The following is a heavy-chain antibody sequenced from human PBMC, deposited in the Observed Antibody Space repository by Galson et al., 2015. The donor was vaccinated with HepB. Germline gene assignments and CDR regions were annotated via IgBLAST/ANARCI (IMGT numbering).Heavy chain of an antibody. CDR2: ISAYNGNT. CDR1: GSTFTSYG. CDR3: ARGLHGYYYMDV. D-gene: IGHD3-16*01. V-gene: IGHV1-18*01. J-gene: IGHJ6*03. Sequence: SVTVSCKASGSTFTSYGISWVRQAPGQGLEWMGWISAYNGNTNYAQKLQGRVTMTTDTSTSTAYMELRSLRSDDTAVYYCARGLHGYYYMDVWGKGTTVTVSS.